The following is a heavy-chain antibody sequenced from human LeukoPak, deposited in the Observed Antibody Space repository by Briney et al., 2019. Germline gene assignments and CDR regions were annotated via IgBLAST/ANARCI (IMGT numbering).Heavy chain of an antibody. D-gene: IGHD4-17*01. V-gene: IGHV4-59*01. Sequence: SETLSLTCTVSGGSISSYYWSWTRQPPGKGLEWIGYIYYSGSTNYNPSLKSRVTISVDTSKNQFSLKLSSVTAADTAVYYCARTHATVTSRRAFDIWGQGTMVTVSS. CDR3: ARTHATVTSRRAFDI. CDR2: IYYSGST. CDR1: GGSISSYY. J-gene: IGHJ3*02.